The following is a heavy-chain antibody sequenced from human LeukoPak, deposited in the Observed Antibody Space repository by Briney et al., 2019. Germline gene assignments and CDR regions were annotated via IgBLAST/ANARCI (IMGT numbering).Heavy chain of an antibody. Sequence: GGSLRLSCAASGFTFSSYSMNWVRQAPGKGLGWVSYISSSSITIYYADSVKGRFTISRDNAKNSLYLQMNSLRAEDTAVYYCARDPKICSGSINWGQGTLVTVPS. D-gene: IGHD1-26*01. CDR2: ISSSSITI. J-gene: IGHJ4*02. CDR1: GFTFSSYS. CDR3: ARDPKICSGSIN. V-gene: IGHV3-48*01.